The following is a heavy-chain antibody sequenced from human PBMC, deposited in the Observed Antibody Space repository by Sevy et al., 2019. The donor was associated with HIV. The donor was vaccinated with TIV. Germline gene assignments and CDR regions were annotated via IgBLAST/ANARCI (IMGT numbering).Heavy chain of an antibody. D-gene: IGHD2-21*01. Sequence: GWSLRLSCAASGFTFSNVWMSWVRQAPGKGLERVGHIKSRTEGGTPDYAAPVKGRFNISRDDSKSTLYLQMNSLKTEDTAVYYCTTGGSILQHWGQGTLVTVSS. CDR2: IKSRTEGGTP. CDR1: GFTFSNVW. J-gene: IGHJ4*02. CDR3: TTGGSILQH. V-gene: IGHV3-15*01.